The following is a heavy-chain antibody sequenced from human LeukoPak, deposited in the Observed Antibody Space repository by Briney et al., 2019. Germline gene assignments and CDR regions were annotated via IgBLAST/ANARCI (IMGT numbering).Heavy chain of an antibody. CDR3: ARGRTQDSSGYYWVAFDI. CDR2: ITTSSSYM. V-gene: IGHV3-21*01. J-gene: IGHJ3*02. CDR1: GFTFSAYN. Sequence: PGGSLRLSCAASGFTFSAYNMNWVRRTPGKGLEWVSSITTSSSYMFYADSVRGRFTISRDNAENSLYLQMNSLRDEDTAVYYCARGRTQDSSGYYWVAFDIWGQGTMVTVSS. D-gene: IGHD3-22*01.